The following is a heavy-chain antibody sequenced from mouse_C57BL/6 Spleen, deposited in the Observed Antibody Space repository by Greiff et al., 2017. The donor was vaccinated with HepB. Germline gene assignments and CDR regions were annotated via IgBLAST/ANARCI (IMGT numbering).Heavy chain of an antibody. CDR1: GYTFTSYW. V-gene: IGHV1-69*01. J-gene: IGHJ2*01. D-gene: IGHD3-2*02. Sequence: QVQLQQSGAELVMPGASVKLSCKASGYTFTSYWMHWVKQRPGQGLEWIGEIDPSDSYTNYNQKFKGKSTLTVDKSSSTAYMQLSSLTSEDSAVYYCARRLEYYFDYWGQGTTLTVSS. CDR2: IDPSDSYT. CDR3: ARRLEYYFDY.